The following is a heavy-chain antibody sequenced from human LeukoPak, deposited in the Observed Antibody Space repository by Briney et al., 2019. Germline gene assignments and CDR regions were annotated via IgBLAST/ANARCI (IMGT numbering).Heavy chain of an antibody. CDR1: GGSISSYY. CDR3: ARGGLLIALYNWFDP. J-gene: IGHJ5*02. D-gene: IGHD6-13*01. CDR2: IYYSGST. Sequence: PSETLSLTCTVSGGSISSYYWSWIRQPPGKGLEWIGYIYYSGSTNYNPSLKSRVTISVDTSKNQFSLKLSSVTAADTAVYYCARGGLLIALYNWFDPWGQGTLVTVSS. V-gene: IGHV4-59*01.